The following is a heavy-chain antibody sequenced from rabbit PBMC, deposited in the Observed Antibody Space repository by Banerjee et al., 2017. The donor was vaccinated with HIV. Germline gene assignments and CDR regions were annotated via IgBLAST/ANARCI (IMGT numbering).Heavy chain of an antibody. J-gene: IGHJ4*01. D-gene: IGHD6-1*01. CDR2: MHSGSSGST. Sequence: QSLEESGGDLVKPGASLTLTCTASGFSFSSNYWICWVRQAPGKGLEWIACMHSGSSGSTWYASWAKGRFTISKTSSTTVTLQMPSLTAADTATYFCARDRYTDDTGWSDGLSLWGPGTL. V-gene: IGHV1S40*01. CDR1: GFSFSSNYW. CDR3: ARDRYTDDTGWSDGLSL.